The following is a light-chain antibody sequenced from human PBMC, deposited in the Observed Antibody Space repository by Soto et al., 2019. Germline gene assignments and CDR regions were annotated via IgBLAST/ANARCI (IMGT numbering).Light chain of an antibody. CDR3: QQYGSTPPYT. J-gene: IGKJ2*01. CDR1: QSFSSRY. CDR2: GAS. Sequence: EIVLTQSPGTLSLSPGERATLSCRASQSFSSRYLAWYKQKPGQAPRLLIHGASSRGTGIPDRFSGSESGTAVTLTISRLQPEDFVVYYYQQYGSTPPYTFGQGTRLEIK. V-gene: IGKV3-20*01.